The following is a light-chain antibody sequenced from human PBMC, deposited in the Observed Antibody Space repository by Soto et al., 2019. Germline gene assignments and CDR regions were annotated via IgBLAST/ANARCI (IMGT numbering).Light chain of an antibody. J-gene: IGKJ1*01. CDR3: QQYNNWPQT. CDR2: GAS. CDR1: QSVSSN. Sequence: EIVMTQSPATLSVSRGERATLSCRASQSVSSNLAWYQQKPGQAPRLLIYGASTRATGIPARFSGSGSGTEFTLTISSLQSEYFAVYYCQQYNNWPQTFGQGTKV. V-gene: IGKV3-15*01.